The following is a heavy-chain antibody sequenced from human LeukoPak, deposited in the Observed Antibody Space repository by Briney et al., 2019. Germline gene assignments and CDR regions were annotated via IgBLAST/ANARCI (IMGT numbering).Heavy chain of an antibody. V-gene: IGHV1-69*05. Sequence: SVKVSCKASGGTFSSYAISWVRQAPGQGLEWMGGIIPIFGTANYAQKFQGRVTITTDESTSTAYMELSSLRSEDTAVYYCARVLRVPAADDAFDIWGQGTMVTVSS. CDR1: GGTFSSYA. CDR3: ARVLRVPAADDAFDI. D-gene: IGHD2-2*01. J-gene: IGHJ3*02. CDR2: IIPIFGTA.